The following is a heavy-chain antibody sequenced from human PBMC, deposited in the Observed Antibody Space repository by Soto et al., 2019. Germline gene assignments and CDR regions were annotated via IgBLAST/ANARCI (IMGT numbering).Heavy chain of an antibody. CDR1: GFTFGDFA. Sequence: GGSLRLSCAVSGFTFGDFAMSWVRQAPGKGLEWVSGINWNGISTSYRDSVKGRFIISRDDAQNSLYLQMNSLRAEDTALYYCARDGFHYDDGGYYEYDYWGQGTMVTVSS. J-gene: IGHJ4*02. CDR3: ARDGFHYDDGGYYEYDY. CDR2: INWNGIST. D-gene: IGHD3-22*01. V-gene: IGHV3-20*04.